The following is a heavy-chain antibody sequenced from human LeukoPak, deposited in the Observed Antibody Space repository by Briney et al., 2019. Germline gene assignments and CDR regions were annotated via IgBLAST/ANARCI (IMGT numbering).Heavy chain of an antibody. J-gene: IGHJ3*02. CDR1: GGSISSGGYY. CDR2: IYYSGST. Sequence: PSETLSLTCTVSGGSISSGGYYWSWIRQPPGKGLEWIGYIYYSGSTYYNPSLKSRVTISVDTSKNQFSLKLSSVTAADTAVYYCARDSLSAGSRFAFDIWGQGTMVTVSS. CDR3: ARDSLSAGSRFAFDI. D-gene: IGHD2-2*01. V-gene: IGHV4-31*03.